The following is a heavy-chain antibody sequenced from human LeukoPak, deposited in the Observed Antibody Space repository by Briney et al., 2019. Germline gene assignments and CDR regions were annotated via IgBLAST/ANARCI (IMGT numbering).Heavy chain of an antibody. V-gene: IGHV3-33*01. Sequence: GRSLRLSCAASGFTFSNYGMHWVRQAPGKGLEWVAVIWYDGSNTYYADSVKGRFTISRDNSKNTLYLQMNSLRGADTAVYYCAREVLVYTTMVGFDPWGHRKLVTASS. CDR1: GFTFSNYG. D-gene: IGHD5-18*01. CDR3: AREVLVYTTMVGFDP. J-gene: IGHJ5*02. CDR2: IWYDGSNT.